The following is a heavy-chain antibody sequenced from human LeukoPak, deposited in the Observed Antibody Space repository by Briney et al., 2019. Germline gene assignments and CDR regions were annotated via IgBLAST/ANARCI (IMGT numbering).Heavy chain of an antibody. CDR3: AKGDEGGYSYGFLFDY. J-gene: IGHJ4*02. D-gene: IGHD5-18*01. CDR1: GFTFSSYG. CDR2: ISYDGSNK. Sequence: GGSLRLSCAASGFTFSSYGMHWVRQAPGKGLEWVAVISYDGSNKYYADSVKGRFTISRDNYKNTLYLQMNSLRAEDTAVYYCAKGDEGGYSYGFLFDYWGQGTLVTVSS. V-gene: IGHV3-30*18.